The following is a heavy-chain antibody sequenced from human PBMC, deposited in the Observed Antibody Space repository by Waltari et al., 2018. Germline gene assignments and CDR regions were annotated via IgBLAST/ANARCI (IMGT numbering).Heavy chain of an antibody. J-gene: IGHJ2*01. V-gene: IGHV1-3*01. CDR1: GYTFTNYA. CDR3: ARSPNYGDYGYWYFDL. CDR2: INAGNGNT. D-gene: IGHD4-17*01. Sequence: QVQLVQSGAEVKKPGASVKVSCKAAGYTFTNYAMHWVRQASGQRLEWMGWINAGNGNTKYSQNFQGRVTITRDTSASTADMELSSLRSEDTAVYYCARSPNYGDYGYWYFDLWGRGTLVTVSS.